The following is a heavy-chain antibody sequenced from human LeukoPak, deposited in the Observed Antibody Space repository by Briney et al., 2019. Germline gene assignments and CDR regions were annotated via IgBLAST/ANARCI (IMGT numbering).Heavy chain of an antibody. D-gene: IGHD2-2*02. CDR2: ISISSSYI. J-gene: IGHJ6*02. CDR1: GFTFSSYS. CDR3: ARLPVGYCSSTSCYTDYYYYGMDV. Sequence: GRSLRLSCAASGFTFSSYSTSWVRHAPGKGLEWVSSISISSSYIYYADSVKGRFTISRDNAKNSLYLQMNSLRAEDTAVYYCARLPVGYCSSTSCYTDYYYYGMDVWGQGTTVTVSS. V-gene: IGHV3-21*01.